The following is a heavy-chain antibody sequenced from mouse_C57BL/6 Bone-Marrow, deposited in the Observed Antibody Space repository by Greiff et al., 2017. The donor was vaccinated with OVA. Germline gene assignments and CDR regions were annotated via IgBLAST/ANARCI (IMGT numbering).Heavy chain of an antibody. CDR3: ARRGSTYAMDY. J-gene: IGHJ4*01. CDR1: GFTFSDYY. CDR2: ISNGGGST. V-gene: IGHV5-12*01. Sequence: EVKLEESGGGLVQPGGSLKLSCAASGFTFSDYYMYWVRQTPEKRLEWVAYISNGGGSTYYPDTVKGRFTISRDNAKNTLYLQMSRLKSEDTAMYYCARRGSTYAMDYWGQGTSVTVSS.